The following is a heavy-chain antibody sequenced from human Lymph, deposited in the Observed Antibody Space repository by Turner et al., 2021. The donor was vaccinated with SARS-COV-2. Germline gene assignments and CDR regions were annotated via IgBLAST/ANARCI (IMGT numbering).Heavy chain of an antibody. D-gene: IGHD3-22*01. V-gene: IGHV3-23*01. CDR1: GFPFGSYA. CDR2: ISGSGDST. CDR3: AKNEMAMIVVVITLFDY. J-gene: IGHJ4*02. Sequence: EVQLLESGGGLVQPGGSLSLSCVASGFPFGSYAMSWVRQAPGKGLEWVAVISGSGDSTCYADYVKGRFTISRDNSKNTLYLQMNSLRAEDTAVYYCAKNEMAMIVVVITLFDYWGQGTLVTVSS.